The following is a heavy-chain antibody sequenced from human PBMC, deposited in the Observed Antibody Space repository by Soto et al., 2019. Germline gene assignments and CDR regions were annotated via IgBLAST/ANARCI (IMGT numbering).Heavy chain of an antibody. Sequence: GASVKVSCKASGYTFTSYGISWVRQAPGQGLEWMGWISAYNGNTNYAQKLQGRVTMTTDTSTSTAYMELRSLRSDDTAVYYCARVDTMIVVVIRGKYHFDYWSQGTLVTVSS. V-gene: IGHV1-18*01. CDR2: ISAYNGNT. CDR1: GYTFTSYG. CDR3: ARVDTMIVVVIRGKYHFDY. J-gene: IGHJ4*02. D-gene: IGHD3-22*01.